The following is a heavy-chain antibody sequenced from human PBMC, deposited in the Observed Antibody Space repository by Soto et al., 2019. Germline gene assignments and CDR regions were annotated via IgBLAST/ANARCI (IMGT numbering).Heavy chain of an antibody. CDR3: AKDRPRYNWNALFDY. CDR1: GFTFSSYS. CDR2: ISSSSSYT. Sequence: SLRLSCAASGFTFSSYSMNWVRRAPGKGLEWVSSISSSSSYTYYADSVKGRFTISRDNSKNTLYLQMNSLRAEDTAVYYCAKDRPRYNWNALFDYWGQGTLVTVSS. J-gene: IGHJ4*02. D-gene: IGHD1-20*01. V-gene: IGHV3-21*01.